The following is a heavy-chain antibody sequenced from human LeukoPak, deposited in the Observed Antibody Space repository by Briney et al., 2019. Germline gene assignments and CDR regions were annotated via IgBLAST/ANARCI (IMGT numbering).Heavy chain of an antibody. CDR2: ISGSGGST. CDR3: ARSKEDCCGSFDP. D-gene: IGHD2-15*01. V-gene: IGHV3-23*01. J-gene: IGHJ5*02. CDR1: GFTFSSYA. Sequence: GGSLRLSCAASGFTFSSYAMSWVRQAPGKGLEWVSAISGSGGSTYYADSVKGRFTISRDKSKNTLYLQMNSLRADDTAVYYCARSKEDCCGSFDPWGQGTLVTVSS.